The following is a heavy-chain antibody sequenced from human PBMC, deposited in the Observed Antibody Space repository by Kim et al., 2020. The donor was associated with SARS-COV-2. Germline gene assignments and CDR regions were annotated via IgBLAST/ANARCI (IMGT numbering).Heavy chain of an antibody. Sequence: GGSLRLSCAASGFTFSNAWMSWVRQAPGRGLEWVGRIKSKTDGGTIEYAAPVKGRFTISRDDSKNTLYLQIDSLKTEDTAVYYCTTAGRLWLGVIYYYYGMDVWGQGATVIVSS. V-gene: IGHV3-15*01. J-gene: IGHJ6*02. D-gene: IGHD3-10*01. CDR2: IKSKTDGGTI. CDR1: GFTFSNAW. CDR3: TTAGRLWLGVIYYYYGMDV.